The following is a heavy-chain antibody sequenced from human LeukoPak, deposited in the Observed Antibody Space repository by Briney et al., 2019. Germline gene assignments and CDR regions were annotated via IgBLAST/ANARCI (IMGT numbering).Heavy chain of an antibody. CDR3: AKDRVSPGFNWFDP. J-gene: IGHJ5*02. CDR1: GVIISSYA. D-gene: IGHD2/OR15-2a*01. Sequence: GGSLRLSCAASGVIISSYAMSWVRQAPGKGLEWVSAINGRGDNTYYADYVKGRFTISRDNSKSTVYLQMNSLRTEDTAVYYCAKDRVSPGFNWFDPWGQGTLVTVSS. V-gene: IGHV3-23*01. CDR2: INGRGDNT.